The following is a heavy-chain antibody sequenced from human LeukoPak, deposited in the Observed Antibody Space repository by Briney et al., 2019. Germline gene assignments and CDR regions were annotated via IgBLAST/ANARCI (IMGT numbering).Heavy chain of an antibody. CDR1: GGSINSYY. J-gene: IGHJ4*02. V-gene: IGHV4-59*08. Sequence: SETLSLTCTVSGGSINSYYWSWIRQPPGKGLEWIGYIYYSGSTNYNPSLKSRVTISVDTSKNQFSLKLSSVTAADTAVYYCARHSNGVAGIDYWGQGTLVTVSS. CDR3: ARHSNGVAGIDY. D-gene: IGHD3-10*01. CDR2: IYYSGST.